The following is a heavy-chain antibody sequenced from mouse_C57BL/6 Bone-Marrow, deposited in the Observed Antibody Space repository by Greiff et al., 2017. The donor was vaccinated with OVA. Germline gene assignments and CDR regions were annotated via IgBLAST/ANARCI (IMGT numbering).Heavy chain of an antibody. D-gene: IGHD1-1*01. CDR3: ARAFMTTVDHWYFDV. CDR2: IDPEDGET. V-gene: IGHV14-2*01. Sequence: VQLKQSGAELVKPGASVKLSCTASGFNIKDYYMHWVKQRTEQGLEWIGRIDPEDGETKYAPKFQGKATITADTSSNTAYLQLSSLTSEDTAVYYCARAFMTTVDHWYFDVWGTGTTVTVSS. CDR1: GFNIKDYY. J-gene: IGHJ1*03.